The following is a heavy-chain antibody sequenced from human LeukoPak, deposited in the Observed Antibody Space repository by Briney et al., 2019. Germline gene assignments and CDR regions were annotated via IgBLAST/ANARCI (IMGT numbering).Heavy chain of an antibody. CDR2: INSDGSST. CDR3: ARGTVVVVAATRVWYYYYMDV. J-gene: IGHJ6*03. CDR1: GFTFSSYW. V-gene: IGHV3-74*01. Sequence: GESLKISCAASGFTFSSYWMHWVRQAPGKGLVWVSRINSDGSSTSYADSVKGRFTISRDNAKNTLYLQMNSLRAEDTAVYYCARGTVVVVAATRVWYYYYMDVWGKGTTVTVSS. D-gene: IGHD2-15*01.